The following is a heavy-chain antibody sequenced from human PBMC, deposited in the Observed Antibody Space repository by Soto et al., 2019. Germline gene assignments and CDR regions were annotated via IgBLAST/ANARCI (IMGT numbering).Heavy chain of an antibody. CDR2: IYYSGST. V-gene: IGHV4-30-4*01. J-gene: IGHJ4*02. Sequence: SETLSLTCTVSGGSISSGDYYWSWIRQPPGKGLEWIGYIYYSGSTYYNPSLKSRVTISVDTSKNQFSLKLSSVTAADTAVYYCAREGQYYGSGSYPSRYFDYWGQGTLVT. CDR3: AREGQYYGSGSYPSRYFDY. CDR1: GGSISSGDYY. D-gene: IGHD3-10*01.